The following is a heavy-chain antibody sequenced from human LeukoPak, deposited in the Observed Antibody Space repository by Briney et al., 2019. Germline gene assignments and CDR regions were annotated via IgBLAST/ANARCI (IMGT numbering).Heavy chain of an antibody. CDR3: ARVRRPEYSSSSYYYYMDV. CDR2: INSNSGGT. J-gene: IGHJ6*03. CDR1: GYTFTGYY. V-gene: IGHV1-2*02. D-gene: IGHD6-6*01. Sequence: ASVKVSCKASGYTFTGYYIHWVRQAPGQGPEWMGWINSNSGGTNYAQKFQGRVTMTRDTSTTTAYMELNRLRSDDTAVYYCARVRRPEYSSSSYYYYMDVWGKGTTVTVSS.